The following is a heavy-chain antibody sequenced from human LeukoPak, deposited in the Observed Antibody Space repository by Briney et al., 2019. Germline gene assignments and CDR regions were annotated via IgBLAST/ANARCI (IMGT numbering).Heavy chain of an antibody. CDR3: ARGYFDWLLPFDY. D-gene: IGHD3-9*01. V-gene: IGHV4-61*01. CDR1: GGSINSSSHY. Sequence: PSETLSLTCAVSGGSINSSSHYWSWIRQPPGKGLEWIGYIYYSGSTNYNPSLKSRVTISVDTSKNQFSLKLSSVTAADTAVYYCARGYFDWLLPFDYWGQGTLVTVSS. CDR2: IYYSGST. J-gene: IGHJ4*02.